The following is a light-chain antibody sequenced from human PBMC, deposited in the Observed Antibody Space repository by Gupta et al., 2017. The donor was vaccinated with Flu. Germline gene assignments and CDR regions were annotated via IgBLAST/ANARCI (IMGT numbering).Light chain of an antibody. CDR2: WAS. J-gene: IGKJ1*01. CDR3: QQDHSIPWT. CDR1: QSVLYSHNKRNY. Sequence: LGERATSNCKSSQSVLYSHNKRNYLAWYQQKAGQPPKLLIYWASTRESGVPDRFSDSGSGTDFSLTISSLQAEDVAVYYCQQDHSIPWTFGQGTRVEIK. V-gene: IGKV4-1*01.